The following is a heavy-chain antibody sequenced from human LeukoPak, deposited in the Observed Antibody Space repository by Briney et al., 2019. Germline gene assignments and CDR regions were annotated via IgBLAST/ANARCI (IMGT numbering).Heavy chain of an antibody. D-gene: IGHD4-17*01. J-gene: IGHJ4*02. CDR2: INPNSGGT. V-gene: IGHV1-2*06. CDR3: ARYGDYVDY. CDR1: GYTLTDYY. Sequence: ASVKVSCKASGYTLTDYYMHWVRQAPGQGLEWMGRINPNSGGTNYAQKFQGRVTMTRDTSTSTVYMELSSLRSEDTAVYYCARYGDYVDYWGQGTLVTVSS.